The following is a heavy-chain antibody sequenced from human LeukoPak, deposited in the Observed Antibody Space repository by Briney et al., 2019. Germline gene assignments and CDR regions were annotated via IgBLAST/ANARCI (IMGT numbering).Heavy chain of an antibody. V-gene: IGHV4-38-2*02. Sequence: SETLSLTCTVSGYSISSGYYWGWIRQPPGKGLEWITIIYHSGSTYYNPSLKSRVTISVDTSKNQFSLKLTSVTAADTAVYYCVSNLYGSGDYFVYWGQGTLVTVSS. CDR3: VSNLYGSGDYFVY. CDR1: GYSISSGYY. CDR2: IYHSGST. D-gene: IGHD3-10*01. J-gene: IGHJ4*02.